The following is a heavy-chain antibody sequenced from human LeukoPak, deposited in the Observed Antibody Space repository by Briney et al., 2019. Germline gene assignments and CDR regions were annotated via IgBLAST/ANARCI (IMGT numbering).Heavy chain of an antibody. Sequence: ASVKVSCKASGYIFTSYDINWVRQATGQGLEWMGWMNPNSGNTGYAQKFQGRVTITRNTSISTAYMELSSLRSEDTAVYYCARDVGSESAPFDYWGQGTLVTVSS. CDR3: ARDVGSESAPFDY. V-gene: IGHV1-8*03. D-gene: IGHD3-10*01. J-gene: IGHJ4*02. CDR1: GYIFTSYD. CDR2: MNPNSGNT.